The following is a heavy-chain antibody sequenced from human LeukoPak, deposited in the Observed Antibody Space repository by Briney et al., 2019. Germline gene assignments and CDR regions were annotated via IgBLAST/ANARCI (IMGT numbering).Heavy chain of an antibody. CDR3: ARGGILLWFGDGRGWFDP. Sequence: GGSLRLSCAASGFTFSSYAMSWVRQAPGKGLEWVSAISGSGGSTYYADSVKGRFTISRDNSKNTLYLQMNSLRAEDTTVYYCARGGILLWFGDGRGWFDPWGQGTLVTVSS. J-gene: IGHJ5*02. CDR2: ISGSGGST. CDR1: GFTFSSYA. V-gene: IGHV3-23*01. D-gene: IGHD3-10*01.